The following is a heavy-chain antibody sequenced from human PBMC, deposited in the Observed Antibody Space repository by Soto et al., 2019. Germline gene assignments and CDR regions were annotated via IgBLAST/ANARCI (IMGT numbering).Heavy chain of an antibody. D-gene: IGHD2-21*02. V-gene: IGHV4-39*01. CDR3: ARHPSDFWFDP. J-gene: IGHJ5*02. Sequence: QLQLQESGPGLVKPSETLSLTCSVSGGSISSSSYFWGWIRQPPGKGLEWIGSIYSGSTYYNPSLKSRVTVSVDTSKNQFSLTLSSVTAADTAVYYCARHPSDFWFDPWGQGTLVTVSS. CDR1: GGSISSSSYF. CDR2: IYSGST.